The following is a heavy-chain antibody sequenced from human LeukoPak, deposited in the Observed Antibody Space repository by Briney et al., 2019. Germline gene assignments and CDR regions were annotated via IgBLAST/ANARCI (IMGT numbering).Heavy chain of an antibody. D-gene: IGHD2-21*01. Sequence: PGGSLRLSCTGSGFPFSSYGMHWVRQAPGRGLEWVAFMRYDGKTEYYADSVKGRFTIAREDSHSTVHLHMKDLRPDDAAVYFCAKDLNTVVMRYLDSWCQGTLVSVSS. CDR1: GFPFSSYG. CDR2: MRYDGKTE. V-gene: IGHV3-30*02. J-gene: IGHJ4*02. CDR3: AKDLNTVVMRYLDS.